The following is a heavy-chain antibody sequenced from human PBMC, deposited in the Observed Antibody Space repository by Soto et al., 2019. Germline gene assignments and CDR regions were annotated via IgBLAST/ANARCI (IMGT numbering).Heavy chain of an antibody. V-gene: IGHV1-46*01. J-gene: IGHJ6*02. D-gene: IGHD2-2*01. CDR1: GYTFTSYY. CDR3: ARWGIVVVPAAYYGMDV. CDR2: IDPSGGST. Sequence: ASVKVSCKASGYTFTSYYMHWVRQAPGQGLEWMGIIDPSGGSTSYAQKFQGRVTMTRDTSTSTVYMELSSLRSEDTAVYYCARWGIVVVPAAYYGMDVWGQGTTVTVSS.